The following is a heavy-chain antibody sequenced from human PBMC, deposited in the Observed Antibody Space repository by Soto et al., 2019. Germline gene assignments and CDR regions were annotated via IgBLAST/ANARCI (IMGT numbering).Heavy chain of an antibody. D-gene: IGHD6-13*01. V-gene: IGHV1-18*01. J-gene: IGHJ4*02. CDR2: ISADSGGP. Sequence: QVPLVQSGPEVKRPGSSEKISCKASGFSSSTYAFSWVRRAPGQGLEWMGFISADSGGPRYAQQFQGRVAMTTDTSTRTAYMELRGLTSDDTAVYYCGVSAGLDFWGQGTRVTVSS. CDR1: GFSSSTYA. CDR3: GVSAGLDF.